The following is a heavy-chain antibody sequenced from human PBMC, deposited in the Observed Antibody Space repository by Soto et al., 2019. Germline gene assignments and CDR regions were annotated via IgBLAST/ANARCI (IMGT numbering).Heavy chain of an antibody. J-gene: IGHJ6*02. CDR2: ISSSSSYI. V-gene: IGHV3-21*01. CDR3: ARSSLHNWNDHYYYGMDV. Sequence: PGGSLRLSCAASGFTFSSYSMNWVRQAPGKGLEWVSSISSSSSYIYYADSVKGRFTISRDNAKNSLYLQMNSLRAEDTAVYYCARSSLHNWNDHYYYGMDVWGQGTTVTVSS. CDR1: GFTFSSYS. D-gene: IGHD1-1*01.